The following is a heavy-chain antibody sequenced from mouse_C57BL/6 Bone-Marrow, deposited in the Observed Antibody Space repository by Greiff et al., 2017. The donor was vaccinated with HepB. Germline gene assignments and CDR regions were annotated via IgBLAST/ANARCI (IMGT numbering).Heavy chain of an antibody. D-gene: IGHD2-5*01. J-gene: IGHJ4*01. V-gene: IGHV2-2*01. Sequence: QVQLQQSGPGLVQPSQSLSITCTVSGFSLTSYGVHWVRQSSGKGLEWLGVIWSGGSTDYNAAFISRLSISKDNSKSQVFFKMNSLQADDTAIYYCARTLSYSNYVFYYAMDYWGQGTSVTVSS. CDR2: IWSGGST. CDR3: ARTLSYSNYVFYYAMDY. CDR1: GFSLTSYG.